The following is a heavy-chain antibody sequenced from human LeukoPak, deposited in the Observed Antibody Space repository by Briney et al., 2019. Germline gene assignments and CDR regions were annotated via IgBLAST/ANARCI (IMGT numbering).Heavy chain of an antibody. CDR2: ISGSGGST. J-gene: IGHJ6*03. CDR3: AKTTVEGLGTYYYYYYMDV. Sequence: GGSLRLSCAASGFTFSSYAMSWVRQAPGKGLEWVSAISGSGGSTYYADSVKGRFTISRDNSKNPLYLQMNSLRAEDTAVYYCAKTTVEGLGTYYYYYYMDVWGKGTTVTISS. V-gene: IGHV3-23*01. CDR1: GFTFSSYA. D-gene: IGHD3-16*01.